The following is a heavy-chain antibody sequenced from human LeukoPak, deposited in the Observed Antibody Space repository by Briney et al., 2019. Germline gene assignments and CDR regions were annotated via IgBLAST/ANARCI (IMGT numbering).Heavy chain of an antibody. J-gene: IGHJ4*02. D-gene: IGHD5-18*01. CDR1: GFTVSTNC. CDR3: ARVDTVMAYYFDL. Sequence: QPGGSLRLSCAASGFTVSTNCMTWVRQAPGKGLEWVSTIYSGGTTYYADSVMGRFTISRHNSRNTLYLQMNSLRAEDTAVYYCARVDTVMAYYFDLWGQGTLVTVSP. V-gene: IGHV3-53*04. CDR2: IYSGGTT.